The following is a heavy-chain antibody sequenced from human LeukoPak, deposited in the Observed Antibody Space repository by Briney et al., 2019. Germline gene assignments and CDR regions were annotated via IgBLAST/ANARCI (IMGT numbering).Heavy chain of an antibody. D-gene: IGHD1-26*01. J-gene: IGHJ4*02. Sequence: GGSLRLPCAASGFTFSSYPMHWVRQTPGKGLEWVAAISYDGNNKYHADSVKGRFTISRDNSKNTLYLQMNSLRAEDTAVYYCAKPGWEYYFDYWGQGTLVTVSS. CDR2: ISYDGNNK. V-gene: IGHV3-30-3*02. CDR1: GFTFSSYP. CDR3: AKPGWEYYFDY.